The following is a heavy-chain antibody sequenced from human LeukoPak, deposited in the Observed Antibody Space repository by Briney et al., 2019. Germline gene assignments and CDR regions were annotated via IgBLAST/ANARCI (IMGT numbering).Heavy chain of an antibody. CDR2: INPSGGST. CDR1: GYTFTSYY. CDR3: ARVRVYYYDSSGEPFDI. V-gene: IGHV1-46*01. Sequence: GASVKVSCKASGYTFTSYYMHWVRQAPGQGLEWMGIINPSGGSTSYAQKFQGRVTMTRDTSTSTVYMELSSLRSEDTAVYYCARVRVYYYDSSGEPFDIWGQGTMVTVSS. J-gene: IGHJ3*02. D-gene: IGHD3-22*01.